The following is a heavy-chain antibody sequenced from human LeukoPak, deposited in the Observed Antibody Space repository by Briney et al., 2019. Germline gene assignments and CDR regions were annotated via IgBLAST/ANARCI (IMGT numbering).Heavy chain of an antibody. D-gene: IGHD3-3*02. CDR3: WRDRLGPSFSVSHFDL. CDR1: GFTIVDYD. Sequence: SGGSLRLSCATSGFTIVDYDLSWVRRAPGKGLEWLCAFYYNGAITDYADSVKRRFTIFRDNAKNTLYLRMDSLRAADTALYYCWRDRLGPSFSVSHFDLWGQGTLVTVSS. CDR2: FYYNGAIT. J-gene: IGHJ4*02. V-gene: IGHV3-20*04.